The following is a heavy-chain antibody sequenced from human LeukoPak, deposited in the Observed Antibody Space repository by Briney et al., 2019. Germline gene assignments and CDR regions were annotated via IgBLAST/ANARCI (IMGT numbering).Heavy chain of an antibody. J-gene: IGHJ3*02. Sequence: ASVKVSCKVSGYTLTELSMHWVRQAPGKGLEWMGGFDPEDGETIYAQKFQGRVTMTEDTSTDTAYMELSSLRSEDTAVYYCATNGGNSDAFDIWGQGTMVTVSS. V-gene: IGHV1-24*01. CDR2: FDPEDGET. CDR1: GYTLTELS. CDR3: ATNGGNSDAFDI. D-gene: IGHD4-23*01.